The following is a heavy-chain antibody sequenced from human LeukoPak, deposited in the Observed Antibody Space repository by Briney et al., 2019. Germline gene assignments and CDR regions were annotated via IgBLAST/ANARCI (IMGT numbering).Heavy chain of an antibody. V-gene: IGHV4-61*02. CDR2: IYTSGST. CDR3: ARDRVGYWYFDL. CDR1: GGSISSGSYY. J-gene: IGHJ2*01. D-gene: IGHD1-26*01. Sequence: SQTLSLTCTVSGGSISSGSYYWSWIRQPAGKGLEWIGRIYTSGSTNYNPSLKSRVTISVDTSKNQFSLKLGSVTAADTAVYYCARDRVGYWYFDLWGRGTLVTVSS.